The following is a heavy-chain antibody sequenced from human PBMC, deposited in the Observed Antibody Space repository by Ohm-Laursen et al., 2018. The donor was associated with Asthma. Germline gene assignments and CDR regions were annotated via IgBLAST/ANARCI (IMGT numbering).Heavy chain of an antibody. D-gene: IGHD5-24*01. J-gene: IGHJ4*02. CDR3: ARSGPEDGYNPQYDS. V-gene: IGHV4-31*11. CDR2: IYYSGST. CDR1: GGSITRGTYY. Sequence: TLSLTCAVSGGSITRGTYYWSWIRQHPGKGLEWIGYIYYSGSTYYNPSLKSRVTISMATSKNEISLTLNSVTAADTAVYYCARSGPEDGYNPQYDSWGQGTRVTVSS.